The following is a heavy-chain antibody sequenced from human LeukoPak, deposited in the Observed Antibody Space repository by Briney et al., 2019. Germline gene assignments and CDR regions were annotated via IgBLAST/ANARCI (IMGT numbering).Heavy chain of an antibody. CDR3: ARDLVAGTIDY. D-gene: IGHD6-19*01. V-gene: IGHV3-30-3*01. CDR1: GFTFSSYA. J-gene: IGHJ4*02. Sequence: GGSLRLSCAASGFTFSSYAMHWVRQAPGKGLEWVAVISYDGSNKYYADPVKGRFTISRDNSKNTLYLQMNSLRAEDTAVYYCARDLVAGTIDYWGQGTLVTVSS. CDR2: ISYDGSNK.